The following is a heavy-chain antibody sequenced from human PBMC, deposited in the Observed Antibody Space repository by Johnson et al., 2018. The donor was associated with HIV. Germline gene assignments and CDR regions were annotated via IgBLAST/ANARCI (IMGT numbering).Heavy chain of an antibody. CDR3: ARVSSNGVCSSLLGFDAFDI. D-gene: IGHD2-8*01. J-gene: IGHJ3*02. Sequence: VQLVESGGGLVQPGGSLRLSCAASGFTFSSYDMHWVRQATGKGLEWVSAIGTAGNTYYPGSVKGRFTISRENAKNSLYLQMNSLRAGDTAVYYCARVSSNGVCSSLLGFDAFDIWGQGTTVTVSS. CDR2: IGTAGNT. CDR1: GFTFSSYD. V-gene: IGHV3-13*01.